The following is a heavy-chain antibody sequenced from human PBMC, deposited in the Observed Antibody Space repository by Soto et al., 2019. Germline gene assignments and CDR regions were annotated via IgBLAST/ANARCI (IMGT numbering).Heavy chain of an antibody. CDR3: ARIGQLSGNDAFDI. CDR1: GFTFSSYE. CDR2: ISSSGSTI. D-gene: IGHD5-18*01. Sequence: GGSLRLSCAASGFTFSSYEMNWVRQAPGKGLEWVSYISSSGSTIYYADSVKGRFTISRDNAKNSLYLQMNSLRAEDTAVYYCARIGQLSGNDAFDIWGQRTTVTVSS. V-gene: IGHV3-48*03. J-gene: IGHJ3*02.